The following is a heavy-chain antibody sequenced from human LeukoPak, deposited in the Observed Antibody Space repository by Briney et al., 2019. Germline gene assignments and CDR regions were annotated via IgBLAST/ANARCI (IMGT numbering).Heavy chain of an antibody. CDR2: INPHNGGT. V-gene: IGHV1-2*02. D-gene: IGHD6-13*01. J-gene: IGHJ4*02. CDR1: GYTFTGYY. Sequence: ASVKVSCKASGYTFTGYYVHWVRQAPGQGLEWMGWINPHNGGTNYAQKFQGRVTITRDTSISTAYMELSRLRSDDTAVYYCARVSLAGYSNFDYWGQGTLVTVSS. CDR3: ARVSLAGYSNFDY.